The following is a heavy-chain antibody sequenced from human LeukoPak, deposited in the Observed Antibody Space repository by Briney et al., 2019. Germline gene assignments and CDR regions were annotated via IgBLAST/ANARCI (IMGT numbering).Heavy chain of an antibody. CDR1: GFTFSGSA. V-gene: IGHV3-73*01. Sequence: GGSLRLSCAASGFTFSGSAMHWVRQASGKGLEWVCRIRSKANSYATAYSASVKGRFTSARDDSKNTAYLQMNSLKTEATAVYYCTTAYGSIDYWGQGPLVTVSS. D-gene: IGHD3-10*01. CDR2: IRSKANSYAT. CDR3: TTAYGSIDY. J-gene: IGHJ4*02.